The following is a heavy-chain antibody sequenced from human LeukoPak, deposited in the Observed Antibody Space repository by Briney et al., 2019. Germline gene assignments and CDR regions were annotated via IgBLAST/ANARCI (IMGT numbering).Heavy chain of an antibody. D-gene: IGHD3-3*01. J-gene: IGHJ3*02. V-gene: IGHV1-8*01. Sequence: ASVKVFCKASGYTFTSYDINWVRQATGQGLEWMGWMNPNSGNTGYAQKFQGRVTMTRNTSISTAYMELSSLRSEDTAVYYCASMSPYDFWSGYYINPGAFDIWGQGTMVTVSS. CDR2: MNPNSGNT. CDR3: ASMSPYDFWSGYYINPGAFDI. CDR1: GYTFTSYD.